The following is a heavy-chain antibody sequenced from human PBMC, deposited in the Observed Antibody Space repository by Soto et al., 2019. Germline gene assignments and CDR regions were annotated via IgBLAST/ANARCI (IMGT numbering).Heavy chain of an antibody. Sequence: SVKVSCKASGGTLSSYTFSWVRQAPGQGLEWMGRVIPNLGVTNYAKKFQGRFTIVVDTSTSTAYMELRSLRSDDTAVYYCARHPINGGDFDYWGQGTLVTVSS. CDR2: VIPNLGVT. J-gene: IGHJ4*02. V-gene: IGHV1-69*02. D-gene: IGHD2-21*01. CDR3: ARHPINGGDFDY. CDR1: GGTLSSYT.